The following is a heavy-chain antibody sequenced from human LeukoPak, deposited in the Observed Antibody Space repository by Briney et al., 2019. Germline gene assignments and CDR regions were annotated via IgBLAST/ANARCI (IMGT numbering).Heavy chain of an antibody. J-gene: IGHJ6*03. V-gene: IGHV3-21*01. CDR2: ISSSSSYI. CDR1: GFTFSSYS. CDR3: ARRGVDTAMVLSNYYMDV. Sequence: GGSLRLSCAASGFTFSSYSMNWVRQAPGKGLEWVSSISSSSSYIYYADSVKGRFTISRDNAKNSLYLQMNSLRAEDTAVYYCARRGVDTAMVLSNYYMDVWGKGTTVTVSS. D-gene: IGHD5-18*01.